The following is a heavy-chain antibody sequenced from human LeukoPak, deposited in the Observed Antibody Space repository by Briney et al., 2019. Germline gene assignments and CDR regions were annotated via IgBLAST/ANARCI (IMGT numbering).Heavy chain of an antibody. Sequence: ASVKVSCKTSGYTFTDYYMHWVRQAPGQGLEWMGWINPNSGGTNYAQKFQGRVTMTRDTSTSTVYMELSSLRSEDTAVYYCAALGSGWYDFGYWGQGTLVTVSS. D-gene: IGHD6-19*01. J-gene: IGHJ4*02. CDR1: GYTFTDYY. V-gene: IGHV1-2*02. CDR2: INPNSGGT. CDR3: AALGSGWYDFGY.